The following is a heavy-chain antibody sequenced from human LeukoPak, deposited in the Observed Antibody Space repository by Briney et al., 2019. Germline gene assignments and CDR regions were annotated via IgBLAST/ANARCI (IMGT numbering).Heavy chain of an antibody. V-gene: IGHV4-4*07. CDR2: IYTSGST. D-gene: IGHD5-18*01. J-gene: IGHJ4*02. Sequence: PSETLSLTCTVSGGSISSYYWSWIRQPAGKGLEWIGRIYTSGSTNYNPSLKSRVTMSVDTSKNQFSLKLSSVTAADTAVYYWARGVIQLLAPRTARWGEYYFDYWGQGTLVTVSS. CDR3: ARGVIQLLAPRTARWGEYYFDY. CDR1: GGSISSYY.